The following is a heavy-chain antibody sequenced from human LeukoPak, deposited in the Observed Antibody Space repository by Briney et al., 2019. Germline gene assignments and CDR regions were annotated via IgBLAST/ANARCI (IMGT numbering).Heavy chain of an antibody. CDR3: VSCVAVAGSDAFDI. Sequence: PGGSLRLSCEASGFTFSSYWMHWVRQAPGKGLVWVSRIHSDGSTTSYADSVKGRFTISRDNAKNTLYLQMNSLRVEDTAVYYCVSCVAVAGSDAFDIWGQGTMVTVSS. J-gene: IGHJ3*02. CDR1: GFTFSSYW. CDR2: IHSDGSTT. V-gene: IGHV3-74*01. D-gene: IGHD6-19*01.